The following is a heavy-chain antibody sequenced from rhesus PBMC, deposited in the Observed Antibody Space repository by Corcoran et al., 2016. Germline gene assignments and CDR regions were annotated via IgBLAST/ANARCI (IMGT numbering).Heavy chain of an antibody. CDR1: GFTFSDSW. J-gene: IGHJ5-1*01. V-gene: IGHV3S42*01. CDR2: INTDGDTT. Sequence: VQLVESGGGLANPGGSLRLTCVASGFTFSDSWMHWVRQSPEKGWDWCRAINTDGDTTYYANSLKCRLTITINNSKNTLSLQMNSLRVEDSAIYFCAPDNQFDVWGAGVLVTVSS. CDR3: APDNQFDV.